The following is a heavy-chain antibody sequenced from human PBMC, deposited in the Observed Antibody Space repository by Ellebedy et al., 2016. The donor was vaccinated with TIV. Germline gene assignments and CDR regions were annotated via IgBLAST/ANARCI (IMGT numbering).Heavy chain of an antibody. CDR3: ARARDYSRGGRYPIYFFDS. D-gene: IGHD2-15*01. V-gene: IGHV1-69*13. CDR1: GGTSNNYA. Sequence: SVKVSCKASGGTSNNYAINWVRQAPGQGLEWMGGIIPIFSTPNYAQKFQDRVTITADESTSTTDMALSSLRSEDTAVYYCARARDYSRGGRYPIYFFDSWGQGTLVTVSS. J-gene: IGHJ4*02. CDR2: IIPIFSTP.